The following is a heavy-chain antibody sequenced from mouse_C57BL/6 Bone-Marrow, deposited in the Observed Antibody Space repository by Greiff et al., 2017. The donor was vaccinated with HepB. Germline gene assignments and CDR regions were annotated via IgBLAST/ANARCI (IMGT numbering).Heavy chain of an antibody. CDR2: IDPSDSYT. D-gene: IGHD1-1*02. V-gene: IGHV1-69*01. J-gene: IGHJ2*01. CDR3: ARGGYLDY. Sequence: QVQLKQPGAELVMPGASVKLSCKASGYTFTSYWMHWVKQRPGQGLEWIGEIDPSDSYTNYNQKFKGKSTLTVDKSSSTAYMQLSSLTSEDSADYYCARGGYLDYWGQGTTLTVSS. CDR1: GYTFTSYW.